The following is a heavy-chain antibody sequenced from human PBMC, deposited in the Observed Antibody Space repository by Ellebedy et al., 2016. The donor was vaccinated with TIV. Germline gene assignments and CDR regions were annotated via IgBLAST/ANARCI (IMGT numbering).Heavy chain of an antibody. Sequence: GESLKISCAASGFTVTTNYISWVRQAPGKGLEWVANIKQDGSEKYYVDSVKGRFTISRDNSKNTVYLQMNSLRTEDTAVYYCAKEVGDDSSTYYPSYWGQGTLVTVSS. CDR2: IKQDGSEK. CDR1: GFTVTTNY. CDR3: AKEVGDDSSTYYPSY. J-gene: IGHJ4*02. V-gene: IGHV3-7*01. D-gene: IGHD3-22*01.